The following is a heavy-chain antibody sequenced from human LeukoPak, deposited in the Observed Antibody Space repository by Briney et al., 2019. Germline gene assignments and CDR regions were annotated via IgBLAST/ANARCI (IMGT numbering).Heavy chain of an antibody. V-gene: IGHV3-74*01. CDR1: GFTFSSNW. CDR3: ARVAAKYYFDY. D-gene: IGHD2-15*01. J-gene: IGHJ4*02. CDR2: INEDGSTT. Sequence: GGSLRLSCAASGFTFSSNWMHWVRQAPGKGLVWVSRINEDGSTTNYADSVKGRSTIFRDNAKNTLYLQMNSLRAEDTAVYYCARVAAKYYFDYWGQGTLVTVSS.